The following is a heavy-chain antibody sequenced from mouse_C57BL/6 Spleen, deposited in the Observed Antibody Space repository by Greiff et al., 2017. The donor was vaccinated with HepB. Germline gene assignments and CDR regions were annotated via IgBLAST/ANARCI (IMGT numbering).Heavy chain of an antibody. D-gene: IGHD2-5*01. CDR2: IDPSDSET. J-gene: IGHJ3*01. CDR3: ARGYYSNYEGFAY. CDR1: GYTFTSYW. Sequence: VQLKQPGAELVRPGSSVKLSCKASGYTFTSYWMHWVKQRPIQGLEWIGNIDPSDSETHYNQKFKDKATLTVDKSSSTAYMQLSSLTSEDSAVYYCARGYYSNYEGFAYWGQGTLVTVSA. V-gene: IGHV1-52*01.